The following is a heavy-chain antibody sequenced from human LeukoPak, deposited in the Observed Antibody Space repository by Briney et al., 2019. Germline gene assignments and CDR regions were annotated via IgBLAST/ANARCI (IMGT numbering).Heavy chain of an antibody. D-gene: IGHD3-16*02. CDR2: ISYSGRT. J-gene: IGHJ4*02. Sequence: NPSETLSLTCTVSGGSISSYYWSWIRQPPGKGLEWMGYISYSGRTNYNPSLKSRITISVDTSKNQFSLKLSSVTAADTAVYYCAKYVWGSYPTFEDYWGQGTLVTVSS. CDR1: GGSISSYY. CDR3: AKYVWGSYPTFEDY. V-gene: IGHV4-59*01.